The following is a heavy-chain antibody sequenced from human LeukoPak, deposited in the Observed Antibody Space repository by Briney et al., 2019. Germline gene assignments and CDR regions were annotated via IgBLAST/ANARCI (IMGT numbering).Heavy chain of an antibody. CDR3: AKDLGLYGPLRGY. V-gene: IGHV3-30-3*01. J-gene: IGHJ4*02. CDR1: GFTFSSYA. Sequence: GGSLRLSCAASGFTFSSYAMHWVRQAPGKGLEWVAVISYDGSNKYYADSVKGRFTISRDNSKNTLYLQMNSLRAEDTAVYYCAKDLGLYGPLRGYWGQGTLVTVSS. CDR2: ISYDGSNK. D-gene: IGHD2-2*02.